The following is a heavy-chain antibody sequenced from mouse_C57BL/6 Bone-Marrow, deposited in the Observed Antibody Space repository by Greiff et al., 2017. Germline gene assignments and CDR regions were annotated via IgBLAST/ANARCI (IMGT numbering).Heavy chain of an antibody. CDR3: ARRYYGSSAYWRFDV. D-gene: IGHD1-1*01. CDR1: GYTFTSYW. Sequence: QVQLQQPGAELVKPGASVKLSCKASGYTFTSYWMQWVKQRPGQGLEWIGEIDPSDSYTNYNQKFKGKATLTVDTSSSTAYMQLSSLTSEDSAVYYWARRYYGSSAYWRFDVWGTGTTVTVSS. V-gene: IGHV1-50*01. CDR2: IDPSDSYT. J-gene: IGHJ1*03.